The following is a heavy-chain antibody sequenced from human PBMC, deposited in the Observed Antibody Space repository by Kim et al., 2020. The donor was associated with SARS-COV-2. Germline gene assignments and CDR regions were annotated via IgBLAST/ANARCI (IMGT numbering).Heavy chain of an antibody. J-gene: IGHJ4*02. Sequence: RGSANYTPSLKSRVTISVDTSKNQISLKVTSVTAADTAVYYCARGVPGYWGQGTLVTVSS. CDR2: RGSA. V-gene: IGHV4-34*01. CDR3: ARGVPGY.